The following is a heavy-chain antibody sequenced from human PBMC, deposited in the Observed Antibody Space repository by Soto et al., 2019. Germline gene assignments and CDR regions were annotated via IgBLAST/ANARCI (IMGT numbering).Heavy chain of an antibody. CDR2: IYNNGIT. J-gene: IGHJ4*02. CDR1: GTSISSSYW. V-gene: IGHV4-4*02. Sequence: QVQLKQSGPGLVRPSGTLSLTCRVSGTSISSSYWWAWVRQSPGKGLEWIGEIYNNGITKYNPSLKSRVSMSIDKSTNQFSLKLTSVTAADTAVYYCATVPPRIVVVLAEFPTWGQGTLVTVSS. D-gene: IGHD2-21*01. CDR3: ATVPPRIVVVLAEFPT.